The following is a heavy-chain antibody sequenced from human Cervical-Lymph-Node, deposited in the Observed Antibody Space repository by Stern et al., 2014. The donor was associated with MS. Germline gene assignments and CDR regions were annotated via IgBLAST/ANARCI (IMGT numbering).Heavy chain of an antibody. D-gene: IGHD4-17*01. CDR1: GFTFSHDW. Sequence: EVQLVESGGGLVQPGGSLRLSCAGSGFTFSHDWMTLVRKAPGKGLEWVASINKDGSEKYYVDSLKGRFTISRDNAKNSLYLQMTSLRADDTAVYCCARKTTAKNWGQGTLVTVSS. V-gene: IGHV3-7*01. CDR2: INKDGSEK. CDR3: ARKTTAKN. J-gene: IGHJ4*02.